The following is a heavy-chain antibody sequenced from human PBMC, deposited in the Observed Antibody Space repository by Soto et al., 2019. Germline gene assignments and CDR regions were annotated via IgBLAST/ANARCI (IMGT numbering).Heavy chain of an antibody. J-gene: IGHJ4*02. V-gene: IGHV3-30*18. D-gene: IGHD3-9*01. CDR3: AKRFFDYDILTGYQPLDY. Sequence: AGGSLRLSWAASGFTISSYGMHWVLQAPSKGLEWVAVISYDGSNKYYADSVKGRFTISRDNSKNTLYLQMNSLRAEDTAVYYCAKRFFDYDILTGYQPLDYWGQGTLVTVS. CDR1: GFTISSYG. CDR2: ISYDGSNK.